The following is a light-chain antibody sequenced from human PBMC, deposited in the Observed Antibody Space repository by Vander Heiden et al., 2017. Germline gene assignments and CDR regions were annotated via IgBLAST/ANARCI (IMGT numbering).Light chain of an antibody. Sequence: DIQMTQSPSSLSASVGDRVTITCRASQSISSYLNWYQQKLGKAPKLLIYAASSLQSGVPSRFSGSGSGTDFTLTISSLQPEDFATYYCQQSYSTPPAWTFGQGTKVEIK. V-gene: IGKV1-39*01. CDR1: QSISSY. J-gene: IGKJ1*01. CDR3: QQSYSTPPAWT. CDR2: AAS.